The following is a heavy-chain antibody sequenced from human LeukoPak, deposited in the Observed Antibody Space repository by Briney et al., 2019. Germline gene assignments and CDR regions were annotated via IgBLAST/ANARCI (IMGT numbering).Heavy chain of an antibody. J-gene: IGHJ6*02. D-gene: IGHD2-8*01. CDR3: AKDVGYCTNGVCYTHYYYYYGMDV. CDR2: ISWNSGSI. Sequence: GGSLRLSCAASGFTFDDYAMYWVRQAPGKGLEWVSGISWNSGSIGYADSVKGRFTISRDNAKNSLYLQMNSLRAEDTALYYCAKDVGYCTNGVCYTHYYYYYGMDVWGQGTTVTVSS. CDR1: GFTFDDYA. V-gene: IGHV3-9*01.